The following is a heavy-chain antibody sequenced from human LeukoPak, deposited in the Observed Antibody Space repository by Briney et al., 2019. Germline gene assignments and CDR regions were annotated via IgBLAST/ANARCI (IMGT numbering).Heavy chain of an antibody. CDR1: GGSISSSSYY. Sequence: PSETLSLTCTVSGGSISSSSYYWGWIHQPPGKGLEWIGSIYYSGSTYYNPSLKSRLTISVDTSKNQFSLKLTSVTAADTSVYYCARHDYYGSLNWFDPWGQGTLITVSS. CDR2: IYYSGST. CDR3: ARHDYYGSLNWFDP. V-gene: IGHV4-39*01. J-gene: IGHJ5*02. D-gene: IGHD3-10*01.